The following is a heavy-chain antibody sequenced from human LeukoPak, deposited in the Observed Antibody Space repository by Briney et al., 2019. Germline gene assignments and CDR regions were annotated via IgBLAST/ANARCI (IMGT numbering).Heavy chain of an antibody. J-gene: IGHJ3*02. V-gene: IGHV3-73*01. CDR3: TRRGYYYDSSEEI. D-gene: IGHD3-22*01. CDR1: GFTFSGSA. Sequence: GSLRLSCAASGFTFSGSAMHWVRQASGKGLEWVGRIRSKANSYATAYAASVKGRFTISRDDSKNTAYLQMNSLKTEDTAVYYCTRRGYYYDSSEEIWGQGTMVTVSS. CDR2: IRSKANSYAT.